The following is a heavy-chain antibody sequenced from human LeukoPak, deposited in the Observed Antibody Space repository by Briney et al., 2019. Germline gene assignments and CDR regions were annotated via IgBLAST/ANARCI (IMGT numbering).Heavy chain of an antibody. CDR2: ISAGGGSP. J-gene: IGHJ4*02. CDR3: AKISPYGGNSA. V-gene: IGHV3-23*01. Sequence: GGSLRLSCAASGFTFSSYAMSWVRQAPGKGLEWVSAISAGGGSPYYADSVKGRFTISRDNSKNTLYLQMNSLRAEDTAVYYCAKISPYGGNSAWGQGTLVTVSS. D-gene: IGHD4-23*01. CDR1: GFTFSSYA.